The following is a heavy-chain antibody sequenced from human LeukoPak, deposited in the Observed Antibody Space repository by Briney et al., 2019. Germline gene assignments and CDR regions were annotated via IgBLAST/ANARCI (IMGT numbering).Heavy chain of an antibody. J-gene: IGHJ6*03. V-gene: IGHV3-9*03. CDR1: GFIFDDYA. Sequence: PGGSLRLSCAASGFIFDDYAMHWVRQAPGKGLEWVSGISWDSDSIDYADSVKGRFTISRDNAKNSLYLQMNSLRAEDMALYYCAKGGGGRLIYDYYMDVWGKGTTVTVSS. CDR3: AKGGGGRLIYDYYMDV. D-gene: IGHD3-16*01. CDR2: ISWDSDSI.